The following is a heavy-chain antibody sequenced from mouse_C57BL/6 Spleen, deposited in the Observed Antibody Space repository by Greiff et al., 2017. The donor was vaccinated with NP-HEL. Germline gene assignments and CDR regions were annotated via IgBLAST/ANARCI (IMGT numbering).Heavy chain of an antibody. CDR3: ARNYDYLDY. J-gene: IGHJ2*01. V-gene: IGHV1-69*01. CDR2: IDPSDSYT. CDR1: GYTFTSYW. D-gene: IGHD2-4*01. Sequence: QVQLQQSGAELVMPGASVKLSCKASGYTFTSYWMHWVKQRPGQGLEWIGEIDPSDSYTNYNQKFKGKSTLTVDKSSSTAYMQLSSLTSEDSAVYYCARNYDYLDYWGQGTTLTVSS.